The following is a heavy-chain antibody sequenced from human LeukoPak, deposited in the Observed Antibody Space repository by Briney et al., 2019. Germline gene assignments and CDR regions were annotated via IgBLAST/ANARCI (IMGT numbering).Heavy chain of an antibody. V-gene: IGHV1-8*01. CDR1: GYTFTSYD. J-gene: IGHJ4*02. Sequence: ASVKVSCKASGYTFTSYDINWVRQATGQGPEWMGWMNPNSGNTGYAQKFQGRVTMTRNTSISTAYMELSSLRSEDTAVYYCAIGRGYSCGLRSPISGWGQGTLVTVSS. D-gene: IGHD5-18*01. CDR3: AIGRGYSCGLRSPISG. CDR2: MNPNSGNT.